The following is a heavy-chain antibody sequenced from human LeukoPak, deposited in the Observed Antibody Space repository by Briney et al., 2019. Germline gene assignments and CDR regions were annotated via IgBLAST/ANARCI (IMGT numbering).Heavy chain of an antibody. V-gene: IGHV4-30-4*01. CDR3: ARTTVPTSMHFDY. CDR1: GGSISSGDYY. Sequence: SQTLSLTCTVSGGSISSGDYYWSWIRRPPGKGLEWIGYIFYSGSTYYSPSLKSRVTMSVDTSKNQFSLKLSSVTAADTAVYYCARTTVPTSMHFDYWGQGTLVTVSS. D-gene: IGHD4-17*01. CDR2: IFYSGST. J-gene: IGHJ4*02.